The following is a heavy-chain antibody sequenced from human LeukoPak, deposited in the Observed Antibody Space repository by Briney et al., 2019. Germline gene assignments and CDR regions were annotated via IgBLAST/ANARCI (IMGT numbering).Heavy chain of an antibody. Sequence: SETLSPTCTVSGGSISSYYWSWIRQPPGKGLEWIGYIHYSGSTNYNPSLKSRVTISVDTSKNQFPLKLTSVTAADTAVYYCARATVVAAYFDYWGQGTLVTVSS. CDR1: GGSISSYY. V-gene: IGHV4-59*01. CDR2: IHYSGST. J-gene: IGHJ4*02. D-gene: IGHD2-15*01. CDR3: ARATVVAAYFDY.